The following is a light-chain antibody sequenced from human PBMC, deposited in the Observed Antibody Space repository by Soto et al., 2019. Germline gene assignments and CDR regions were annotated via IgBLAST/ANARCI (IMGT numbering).Light chain of an antibody. V-gene: IGKV1-6*01. CDR3: LQHYNFPYT. J-gene: IGKJ2*01. CDR2: AAS. Sequence: AIQITQSPSSLSASVGDRVTISCRASKGIGNDLGWYQQRPGKAPKLLICAASTLQGGVPSRFSGSGSGTDFTLTISSLQPEDSATYYCLQHYNFPYTFGQGTKLEIK. CDR1: KGIGND.